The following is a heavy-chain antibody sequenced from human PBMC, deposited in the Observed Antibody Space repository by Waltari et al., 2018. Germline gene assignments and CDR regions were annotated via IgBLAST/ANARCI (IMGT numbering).Heavy chain of an antibody. D-gene: IGHD1-1*01. Sequence: QVQLVESGGGVVQPGRSLRLSCAASGFTFSSYAMHWVRQAPGKGLEWVAGISDDGSNKYYADSVKGRFTISRDNSKNTLYLQMNSLRAEDTAVYYCARSWNQATGAFDIWGQGTMVTVSS. J-gene: IGHJ3*02. CDR2: ISDDGSNK. CDR3: ARSWNQATGAFDI. CDR1: GFTFSSYA. V-gene: IGHV3-30-3*01.